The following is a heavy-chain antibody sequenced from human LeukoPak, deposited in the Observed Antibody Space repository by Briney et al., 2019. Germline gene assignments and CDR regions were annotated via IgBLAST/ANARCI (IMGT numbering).Heavy chain of an antibody. V-gene: IGHV3-11*06. CDR3: ARGQASGSFIIDY. CDR1: GGSFSGYY. J-gene: IGHJ4*02. CDR2: IDSGSSSI. Sequence: LSLTCAVYGGSFSGYYWSWIRQPPGKGLEWVSFIDSGSSSIHYAASVQGRFTISRDNAKNSLYLQMDSLRAEDTAVYYCARGQASGSFIIDYWGQGTLVTVSS. D-gene: IGHD3-10*01.